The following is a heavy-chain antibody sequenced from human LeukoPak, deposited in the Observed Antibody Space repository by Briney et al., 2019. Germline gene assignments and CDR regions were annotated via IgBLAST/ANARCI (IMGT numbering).Heavy chain of an antibody. V-gene: IGHV4-59*01. Sequence: SETLSLTCTVSGSSISSYYWSWIRQPPGKAREWIGYIYYSGSTNYNPSLKSRVTISVDTSKNQFSLKLSSVTAADTAVYYCARGAHGDYVHWGQGTLVTVSS. J-gene: IGHJ4*02. CDR2: IYYSGST. CDR1: GSSISSYY. D-gene: IGHD4-17*01. CDR3: ARGAHGDYVH.